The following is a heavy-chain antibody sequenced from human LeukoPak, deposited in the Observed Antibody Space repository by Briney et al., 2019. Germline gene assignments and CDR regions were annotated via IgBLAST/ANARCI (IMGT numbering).Heavy chain of an antibody. D-gene: IGHD2-15*01. J-gene: IGHJ4*02. CDR2: IYHSGST. CDR3: ARGQVVPDY. V-gene: IGHV4-38-2*02. CDR1: GYSISSGYY. Sequence: SETLSLTCTVSGYSISSGYYWGWIRQPPGKGLEWIGSIYHSGSTYYNPSLKSRVTIPVDTSKNQFSLKLSSVTAADTAVYYCARGQVVPDYWGQGTLVTVSS.